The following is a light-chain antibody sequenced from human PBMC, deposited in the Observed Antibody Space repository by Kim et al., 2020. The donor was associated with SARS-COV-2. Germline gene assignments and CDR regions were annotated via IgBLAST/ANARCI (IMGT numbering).Light chain of an antibody. J-gene: IGKJ4*01. CDR3: QQYDRWPVN. CDR2: GAY. Sequence: EIVLTQSPATLSLSPGERATLSCRASQSVSSSYLAWYQQKPGQAPRLLIYGAYSRATGIPDRFSGSGSGTEFTLTISSLQSEDFAVYYCQQYDRWPVNFGGGTKVDIK. CDR1: QSVSSSY. V-gene: IGKV3-20*01.